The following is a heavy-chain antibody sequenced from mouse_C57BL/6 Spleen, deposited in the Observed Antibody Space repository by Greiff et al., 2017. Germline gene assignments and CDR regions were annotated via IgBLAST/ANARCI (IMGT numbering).Heavy chain of an antibody. D-gene: IGHD2-5*01. J-gene: IGHJ4*01. CDR3: ARNSNYNAMDY. V-gene: IGHV14-2*01. CDR2: IDPEDGDT. CDR1: GFNIKDYY. Sequence: VQLQQSGAELVKPGASVKLSCTASGFNIKDYYMHWVKQRTEQGLEWIGRIDPEDGDTKYAPKFQGKDTITADTPSNSAYLQLSSLTSEDTAVYYCARNSNYNAMDYWGQGTSVTVSS.